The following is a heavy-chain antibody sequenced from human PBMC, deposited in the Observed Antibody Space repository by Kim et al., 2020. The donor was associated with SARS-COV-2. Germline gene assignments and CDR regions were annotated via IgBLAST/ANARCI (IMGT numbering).Heavy chain of an antibody. CDR2: IYFTEET. Sequence: SETLSLTCTVSGGSITTGGYFWGWIRQPPGKAPEWIGTIYFTEETYYNPSLKSQVSMSVDTSRNQFSLKVISVTATDTAVYYCVRRFRSGCKFYPDFWGPGILVTVSS. J-gene: IGHJ4*02. D-gene: IGHD2-15*01. V-gene: IGHV4-39*01. CDR1: GGSITTGGYF. CDR3: VRRFRSGCKFYPDF.